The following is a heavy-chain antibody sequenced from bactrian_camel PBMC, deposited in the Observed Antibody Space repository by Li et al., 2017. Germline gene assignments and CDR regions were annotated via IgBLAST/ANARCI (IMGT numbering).Heavy chain of an antibody. D-gene: IGHD2*01. CDR1: GFTFNDYA. CDR2: IASGHTT. V-gene: IGHV3-1*01. CDR3: AKALGGGNYYTGEYNY. J-gene: IGHJ4*01. Sequence: DVQLVESGGGLVQPGKSRRLSCAASGFTFNDYAMAWVRQAPGKGLEWVSAIASGHTTYYPDSVKGRFTISRDTDKNMLYLQMNNLKSEDTALYYCAKALGGGNYYTGEYNYWGQGTQVTVS.